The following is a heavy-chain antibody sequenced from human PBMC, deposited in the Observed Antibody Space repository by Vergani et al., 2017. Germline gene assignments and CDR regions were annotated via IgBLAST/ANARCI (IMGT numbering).Heavy chain of an antibody. J-gene: IGHJ6*03. CDR1: SYPFTASY. CDR2: LNPNSGGT. V-gene: IGHV1-2*04. D-gene: IGHD1-26*01. Sequence: QVQLVQSGAEFNKPPPSLPLSSPPPSYPFTASYLPLVRHAPRQALGLLGFLNPNSGGTNYAQKFQGWVTMTSDTSISTAYMELSRLRSDDTAVYYCARDCGQVGAPSYYMDVWGKGTTVTVSS. CDR3: ARDCGQVGAPSYYMDV.